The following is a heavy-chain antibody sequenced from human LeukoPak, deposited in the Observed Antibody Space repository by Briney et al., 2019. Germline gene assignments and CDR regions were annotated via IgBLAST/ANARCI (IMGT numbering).Heavy chain of an antibody. D-gene: IGHD1-26*01. CDR3: ARGYPVGGFDY. Sequence: SVKVSCKASGGTFSSYAISRVRQAPGQGLEWMGGIIPIFGTANDAQKFQGRVTITTDESTSTAYMELSNLRSEDTAVYYCARGYPVGGFDYWGQGTLVTVSS. J-gene: IGHJ4*02. CDR2: IIPIFGTA. V-gene: IGHV1-69*05. CDR1: GGTFSSYA.